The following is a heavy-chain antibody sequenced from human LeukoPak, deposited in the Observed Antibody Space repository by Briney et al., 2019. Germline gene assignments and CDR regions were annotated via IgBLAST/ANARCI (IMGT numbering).Heavy chain of an antibody. V-gene: IGHV1-3*01. CDR1: GYTFTSYA. D-gene: IGHD3-16*01. Sequence: ASVKVSCKTSGYTFTSYAMHWVRQAPGQRLEWMGWINAGNGNTKYSQKFQGRVTITRDTSASTAYMELSSLRSEDTAVYYCASELLMTDAFDIWGQGTMVTVSS. CDR3: ASELLMTDAFDI. J-gene: IGHJ3*02. CDR2: INAGNGNT.